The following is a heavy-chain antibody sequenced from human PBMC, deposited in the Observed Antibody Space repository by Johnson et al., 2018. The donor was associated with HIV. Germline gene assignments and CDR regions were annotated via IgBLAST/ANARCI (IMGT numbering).Heavy chain of an antibody. V-gene: IGHV3-30*02. D-gene: IGHD3-16*01. CDR1: GFTFSSYA. Sequence: QMQLVESGGGVVQPGGSLRLSCVASGFTFSSYAMHWVRQAPGKGLEWVTFIRYDGNNKYYVDSVKGRFTVSRENAKNTVYLQMNSLRAEDTATYYCVKEHGWGSFGIWGQGTMVTVSS. J-gene: IGHJ3*02. CDR2: IRYDGNNK. CDR3: VKEHGWGSFGI.